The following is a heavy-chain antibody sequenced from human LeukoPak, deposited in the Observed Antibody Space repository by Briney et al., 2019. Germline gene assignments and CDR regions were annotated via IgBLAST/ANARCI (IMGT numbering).Heavy chain of an antibody. CDR3: ARGSRILRLRQYSNWFDP. D-gene: IGHD5-12*01. CDR2: INHSGST. Sequence: PSETLSLTCAVYGGSFSGYYWSWIRQPPGKGLEWIGEINHSGSTNYNPSLKSRVTISVDTSKNQFSLKLSSVTAADTAVYYCARGSRILRLRQYSNWFDPWGQGTLVTASS. J-gene: IGHJ5*02. CDR1: GGSFSGYY. V-gene: IGHV4-34*01.